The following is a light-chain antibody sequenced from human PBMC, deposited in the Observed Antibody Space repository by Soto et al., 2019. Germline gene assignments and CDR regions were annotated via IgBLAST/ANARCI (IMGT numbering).Light chain of an antibody. CDR2: GAS. CDR1: QSISSN. CDR3: QQYNSWLWT. J-gene: IGKJ1*01. V-gene: IGKV3-15*01. Sequence: TQSPATLSFSPGGRATLSCRASQSISSNLAWYQQKPGQAPRLLISGASTGATGIPARFSGSGSGTEFTLIISSLQSEDSAVYYCQQYNSWLWTFGQGTKVDIK.